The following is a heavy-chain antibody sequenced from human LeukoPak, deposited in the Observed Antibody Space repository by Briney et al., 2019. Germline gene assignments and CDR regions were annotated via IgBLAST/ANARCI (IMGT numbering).Heavy chain of an antibody. J-gene: IGHJ4*02. CDR2: IKQDGSEE. Sequence: GGSLRLSCAASGFTFSNYWMTWVRQAPGKGLEWVANIKQDGSEEHHVDSVKGRFTISRDNAKNPLYLQMNSLRDEDTAVYYCARDYGTSGYALHDYWGQGTLVTVSS. CDR3: ARDYGTSGYALHDY. CDR1: GFTFSNYW. V-gene: IGHV3-7*01. D-gene: IGHD3-22*01.